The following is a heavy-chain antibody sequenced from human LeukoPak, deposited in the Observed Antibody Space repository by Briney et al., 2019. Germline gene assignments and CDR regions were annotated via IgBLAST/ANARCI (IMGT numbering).Heavy chain of an antibody. J-gene: IGHJ4*02. V-gene: IGHV3-21*01. D-gene: IGHD3-22*01. CDR2: ISSSSSYI. CDR3: GRESDYYDSSGYYGY. CDR1: GFTFSSYS. Sequence: GGSLRLSCAASGFTFSSYSMNWVRQAPGKGLEWVSSISSSSSYIYYADSVKGRFTISRDNAKNSLYLQMNSLRAEDTAVYYCGRESDYYDSSGYYGYWGQGTLVTVSS.